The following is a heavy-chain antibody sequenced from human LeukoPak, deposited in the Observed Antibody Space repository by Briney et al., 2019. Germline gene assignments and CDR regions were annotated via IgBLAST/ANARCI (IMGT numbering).Heavy chain of an antibody. Sequence: GASVKVSCKASGGTFSSYAISWVRQAPGQGLEWMGGIIPIFGTANYAQKFQGRVTITTDKSTSTAYMELSSLRSEDTAVYYCARDHYYDSSGYYKPRYWYFDLWGRGTLVTVSS. CDR1: GGTFSSYA. V-gene: IGHV1-69*05. CDR3: ARDHYYDSSGYYKPRYWYFDL. CDR2: IIPIFGTA. J-gene: IGHJ2*01. D-gene: IGHD3-22*01.